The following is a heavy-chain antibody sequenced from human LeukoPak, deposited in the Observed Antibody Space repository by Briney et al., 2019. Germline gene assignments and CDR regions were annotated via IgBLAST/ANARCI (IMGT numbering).Heavy chain of an antibody. Sequence: GGSLRLSCAASGFTFSSYAMSWVRQAPGKGLEWVSAISGSGGSTYSADSVKGRFTISRDNSKNTLYLQMNSLRAEDTAVYYCAKDQYGIAVAGTYWGFDYWGQGTLVTVSS. CDR2: ISGSGGST. D-gene: IGHD6-19*01. J-gene: IGHJ4*02. V-gene: IGHV3-23*01. CDR3: AKDQYGIAVAGTYWGFDY. CDR1: GFTFSSYA.